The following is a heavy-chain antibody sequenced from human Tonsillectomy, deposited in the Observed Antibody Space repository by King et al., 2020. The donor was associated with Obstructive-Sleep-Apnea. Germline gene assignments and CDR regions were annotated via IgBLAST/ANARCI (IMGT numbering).Heavy chain of an antibody. CDR3: TTDIAGYYYDSSGYYQAHY. D-gene: IGHD3-22*01. J-gene: IGHJ4*02. V-gene: IGHV3-15*01. CDR1: GFTFSNAW. CDR2: IKSKTDGGTT. Sequence: VQLVESGGGLVKPGGSLRLSCAASGFTFSNAWMSWVRQAPGKGLEWVGRIKSKTDGGTTDYAAPVKGRFTISRDDSKNTLYLQMNSLKTEDTAVYYCTTDIAGYYYDSSGYYQAHYWGQGTLVTVSS.